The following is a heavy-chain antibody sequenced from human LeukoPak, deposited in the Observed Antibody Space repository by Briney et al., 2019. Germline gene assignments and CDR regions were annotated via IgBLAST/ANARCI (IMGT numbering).Heavy chain of an antibody. CDR1: GFTFSSYS. D-gene: IGHD3-10*01. V-gene: IGHV3-21*01. J-gene: IGHJ4*02. CDR2: ISSSSSYI. Sequence: GGSLRLSCAASGFTFSSYSMNWVRQAPGKGLEWVSSISSSSSYIYYADSVKGRFTISRGNAKNSLYLQMNSLRAEGTAVYYCARVARNMVRGVIIAYFDYWGQGTLVTVSS. CDR3: ARVARNMVRGVIIAYFDY.